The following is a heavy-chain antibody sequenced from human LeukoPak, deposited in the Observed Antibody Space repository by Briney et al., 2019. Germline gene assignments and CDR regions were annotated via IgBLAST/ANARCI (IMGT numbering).Heavy chain of an antibody. J-gene: IGHJ4*02. Sequence: GGSLRLSCAASGYTFTSYDINWVRQATGQGLEWMGWMNPNSGNTGYARKFQGRVTITRNTSISTAYMELSSLRSEDTAVYYCARGWLGSSLDYWGQGTLVTVSS. CDR1: GYTFTSYD. CDR2: MNPNSGNT. CDR3: ARGWLGSSLDY. V-gene: IGHV1-8*03. D-gene: IGHD3-10*01.